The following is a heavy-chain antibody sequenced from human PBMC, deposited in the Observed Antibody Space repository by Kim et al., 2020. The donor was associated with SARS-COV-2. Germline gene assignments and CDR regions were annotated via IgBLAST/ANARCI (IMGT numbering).Heavy chain of an antibody. CDR2: IWNDGSEK. Sequence: GGSLRLSCEASGFAFRNYGMHWVRQAPGKGLEWVALIWNDGSEKYFADFVKGRFTISRDNIKNTMNLQMNNLRAEDTAVYYCAKVTYFGSGSYWGGFDKWGQGTLVTVSS. CDR3: AKVTYFGSGSYWGGFDK. D-gene: IGHD3-10*01. CDR1: GFAFRNYG. J-gene: IGHJ4*02. V-gene: IGHV3-33*06.